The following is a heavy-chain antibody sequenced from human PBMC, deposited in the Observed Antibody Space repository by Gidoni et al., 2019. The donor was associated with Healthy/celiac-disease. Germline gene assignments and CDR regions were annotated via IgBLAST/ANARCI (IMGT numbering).Heavy chain of an antibody. V-gene: IGHV3-21*01. D-gene: IGHD3-16*01. CDR2: ISSSSSYI. J-gene: IGHJ1*01. Sequence: EVQLVESGGGLVKPGGSLRLSCAASGFTFSSYSMNWVRQAPGKGLEWVSSISSSSSYIYYADSVKGRFTISRDNAKNSLYLQMNSLRAEDTAVYYCARDFAYDYVWGSPGYFQHWGQGTLVTVSS. CDR1: GFTFSSYS. CDR3: ARDFAYDYVWGSPGYFQH.